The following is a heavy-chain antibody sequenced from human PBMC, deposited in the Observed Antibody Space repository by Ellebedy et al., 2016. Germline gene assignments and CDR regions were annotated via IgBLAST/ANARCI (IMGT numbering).Heavy chain of an antibody. V-gene: IGHV3-23*01. CDR1: GFTFRNFF. CDR2: ISGDGDTT. Sequence: GESLKISXVASGFTFRNFFMSWVRQVPGGGLEWFSTISGDGDTTFSADSVKGRFTISRDNSRNTAYLQMDSLRAADTAVYYCYYGHYSGYWGQGTLVTVSS. D-gene: IGHD3-3*01. J-gene: IGHJ4*02. CDR3: YYGHYSGY.